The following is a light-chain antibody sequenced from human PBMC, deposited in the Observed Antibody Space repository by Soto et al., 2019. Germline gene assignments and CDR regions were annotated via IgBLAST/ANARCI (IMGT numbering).Light chain of an antibody. CDR3: AAWDGSLNGWV. V-gene: IGLV1-44*01. J-gene: IGLJ3*02. Sequence: QSVLTQPPSASGTPGQRVTISCSGSRSNIGSGAVNWYQQLPGTAPKLLIYSNNQRPSGVPDRFSGSKSGTSASLAISGLQSEDETDYYCAAWDGSLNGWVFGGGTNLTVL. CDR1: RSNIGSGA. CDR2: SNN.